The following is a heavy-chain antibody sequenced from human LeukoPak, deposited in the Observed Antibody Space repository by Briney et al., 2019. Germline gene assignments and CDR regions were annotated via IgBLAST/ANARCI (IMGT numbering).Heavy chain of an antibody. CDR2: IGGGGGST. CDR1: GFTFSSYA. D-gene: IGHD6-13*01. CDR3: AKAMGGSSWDKDDY. V-gene: IGHV3-23*01. Sequence: GGSLRLSCAASGFTFSSYAMSWVRQAPGKGVEWVSAIGGGGGSTYYADSVKGRFTISRDNSKNTLYLQMNSLRAEDTAVYYCAKAMGGSSWDKDDYWGQGTLVTVSS. J-gene: IGHJ4*02.